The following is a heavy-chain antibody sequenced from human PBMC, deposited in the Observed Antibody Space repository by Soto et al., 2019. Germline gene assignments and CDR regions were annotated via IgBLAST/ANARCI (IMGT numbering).Heavy chain of an antibody. CDR1: GCTFTGYY. D-gene: IGHD6-19*01. CDR2: INPNSGGT. J-gene: IGHJ1*01. V-gene: IGHV1-2*02. CDR3: APNGGSSGCYAA. Sequence: ASVKVSCKASGCTFTGYYMHWVRQAPGQGLEWMGWINPNSGGTNYAQKFQGRVTMTRDTSISTAYMELSRLRSDDTAVYYCAPNGGSSGCYAAWGQGTLVTVSS.